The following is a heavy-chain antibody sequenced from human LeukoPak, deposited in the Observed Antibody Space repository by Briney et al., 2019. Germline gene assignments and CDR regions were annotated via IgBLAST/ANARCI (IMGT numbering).Heavy chain of an antibody. CDR2: IKQDGSEK. Sequence: GGSLRLSCAASGFTFSSYWMSWVRQAPGKGQGWVANIKQDGSEKYYVDSVKGRFTISRDNAKNSLYLQMNSLRAEDTAVYYCARDSWQLEVDPWGQGTLVTVSS. CDR3: ARDSWQLEVDP. J-gene: IGHJ5*02. CDR1: GFTFSSYW. D-gene: IGHD6-6*01. V-gene: IGHV3-7*01.